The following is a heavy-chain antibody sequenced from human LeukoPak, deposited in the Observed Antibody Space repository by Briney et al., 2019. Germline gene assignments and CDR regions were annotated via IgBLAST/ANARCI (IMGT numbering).Heavy chain of an antibody. D-gene: IGHD5-24*01. V-gene: IGHV3-23*01. CDR3: AKDLAWGGYNREIYDY. CDR2: ISGNGGST. CDR1: GFTFSSYA. J-gene: IGHJ4*02. Sequence: SGGSLRLSCAASGFTFSSYAMTWIRQAPGKGLEWVSAISGNGGSTYYADSVKGRITISRDNSKNTLYLQMNIMRADDTAVYYCAKDLAWGGYNREIYDYWGQGTLVTVSS.